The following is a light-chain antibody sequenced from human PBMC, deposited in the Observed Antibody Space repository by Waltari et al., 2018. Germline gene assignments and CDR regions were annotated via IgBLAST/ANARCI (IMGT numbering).Light chain of an antibody. Sequence: DIQMTQSPSTLSASVGDRVTITCRASQSIRNWLAWYQQKPGRAPKLLIYQASNLESGVPSRASGSGSGSQFTLTISSLQPDDFATYYCQQYNNYFWTFGQGTKVEIK. CDR1: QSIRNW. CDR2: QAS. V-gene: IGKV1-5*03. J-gene: IGKJ1*01. CDR3: QQYNNYFWT.